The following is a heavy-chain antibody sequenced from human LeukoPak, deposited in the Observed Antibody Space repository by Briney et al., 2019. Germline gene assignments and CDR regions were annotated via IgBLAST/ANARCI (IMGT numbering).Heavy chain of an antibody. CDR2: IYYSGST. CDR1: GGSISSSSYY. Sequence: SETLPLTCTVSGGSISSSSYYWGWIRQPPGKGLEWIGSIYYSGSTYYNPSLKSRVTISVDTSKNQFSLKLSSVTAADTAVYYCARREKQLRRSIFDYWGQGTLVTVSS. CDR3: ARREKQLRRSIFDY. D-gene: IGHD5-18*01. V-gene: IGHV4-39*07. J-gene: IGHJ4*02.